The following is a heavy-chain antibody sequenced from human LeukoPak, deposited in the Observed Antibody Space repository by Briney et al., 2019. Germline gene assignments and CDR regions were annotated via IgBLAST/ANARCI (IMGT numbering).Heavy chain of an antibody. V-gene: IGHV1-18*01. CDR1: GYTFTNYG. J-gene: IGHJ4*02. CDR3: ARVGAYCTSTSCLDY. CDR2: MSAYNGNT. D-gene: IGHD2-2*01. Sequence: ASVKVSCNASGYTFTNYGISWVRQAPGQGLEWMGWMSAYNGNTNYAQKLQGRVTMTTDTSTSTAYMELRSLTSDDTAVYYCARVGAYCTSTSCLDYWGQGTLVTVSS.